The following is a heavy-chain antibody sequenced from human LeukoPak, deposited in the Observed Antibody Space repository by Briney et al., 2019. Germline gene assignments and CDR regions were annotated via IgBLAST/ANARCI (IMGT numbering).Heavy chain of an antibody. CDR3: AKDNPTVYYFDY. CDR1: GFTFSSYS. CDR2: ISSSSSYI. Sequence: GGSLRLSCAASGFTFSSYSMNWVRQAPGKGLEWVSSISSSSSYIYYADSVKGRFTISRDNAKNSLYLQMNSLRAEDTAVYYCAKDNPTVYYFDYWGQGTLVTVSS. D-gene: IGHD1-14*01. J-gene: IGHJ4*02. V-gene: IGHV3-21*01.